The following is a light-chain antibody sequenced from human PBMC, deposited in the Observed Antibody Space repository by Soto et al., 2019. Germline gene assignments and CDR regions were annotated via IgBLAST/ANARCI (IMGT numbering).Light chain of an antibody. Sequence: EIVFTHAPVTLSLSPGERATLSFRASQSVSSSYLAWYQQKPGQAPRLLIYGASSRATGIPDRFSGSGSGTDFTLTISRLEPEDFAVYYCQKYGSSPINCGQGTRRAIK. CDR2: GAS. V-gene: IGKV3-20*01. CDR3: QKYGSSPIN. CDR1: QSVSSSY. J-gene: IGKJ5*01.